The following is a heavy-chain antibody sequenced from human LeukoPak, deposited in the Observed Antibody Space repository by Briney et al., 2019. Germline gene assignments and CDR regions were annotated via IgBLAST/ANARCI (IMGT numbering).Heavy chain of an antibody. CDR2: INNSGGT. CDR3: AREYVYYYDSTYFFDY. Sequence: PSETLSLTCTDSAGSINKHFWTWIRQRTGEGLEWIGRINNSGGTDHNPSLKSRVTMSVDTSKNQVSLKLSSVTAADTAVYYCAREYVYYYDSTYFFDYWGQGILVTVSS. CDR1: AGSINKHF. D-gene: IGHD3-22*01. J-gene: IGHJ4*02. V-gene: IGHV4-4*07.